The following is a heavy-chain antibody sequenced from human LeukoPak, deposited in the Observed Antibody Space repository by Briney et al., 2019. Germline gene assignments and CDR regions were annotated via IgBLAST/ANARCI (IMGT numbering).Heavy chain of an antibody. CDR1: GFTFNNYA. Sequence: GGSLRLSCAASGFTFNNYALSWVRQAPGKGLQWVSAISGSCGRTYYADSVKGGFTISRDNSRNTLYVQMNSLRVEDTAMYYCAKEAPSSEQMVYVDNWGQGVLVIVSS. CDR3: AKEAPSSEQMVYVDN. D-gene: IGHD2-8*01. J-gene: IGHJ4*02. CDR2: ISGSCGRT. V-gene: IGHV3-23*01.